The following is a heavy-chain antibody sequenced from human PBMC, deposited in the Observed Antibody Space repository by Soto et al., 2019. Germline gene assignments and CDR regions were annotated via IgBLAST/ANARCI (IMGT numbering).Heavy chain of an antibody. J-gene: IGHJ6*02. V-gene: IGHV4-59*01. CDR2: IYYSGST. Sequence: SETLSLNCTVSGGSICSYYWSWIRQPPGEGLEWIGYIYYSGSTNYNPSLKSRVTISVDTSKNQFSLKLSSVTAADTAVYYCARVVTPAGRKTYYYGMDVWGQGTTVTVSS. CDR3: ARVVTPAGRKTYYYGMDV. D-gene: IGHD4-4*01. CDR1: GGSICSYY.